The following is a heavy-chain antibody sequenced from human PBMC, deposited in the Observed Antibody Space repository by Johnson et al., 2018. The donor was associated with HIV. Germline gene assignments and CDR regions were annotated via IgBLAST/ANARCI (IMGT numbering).Heavy chain of an antibody. V-gene: IGHV3-30*03. CDR1: GFAFSNFG. CDR3: TVDDYFTPRSVGGGFDI. J-gene: IGHJ3*02. D-gene: IGHD2/OR15-2a*01. CDR2: ISYDGSNK. Sequence: QVQLVESGGGVVQPGRSLRLSCAASGFAFSNFGMHWVRQAPGKGLEWVALISYDGSNKYYADSVKVRFTISRDNSKNTLYLQMNSLKTEDTAVYYCTVDDYFTPRSVGGGFDIWGQGTMVTVSS.